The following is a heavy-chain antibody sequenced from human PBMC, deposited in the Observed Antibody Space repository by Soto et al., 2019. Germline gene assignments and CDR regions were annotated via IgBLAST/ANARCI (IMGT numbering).Heavy chain of an antibody. Sequence: GGSLRLSCAASGFTFSSYGMHWVRQAPGKGLEWVAVISYDGSNKYYADSVKGRFTISRDNSKNTLYLQMNSLRAEDTAVYYCAKFYGGNFDYWGQGTLVTVSS. CDR2: ISYDGSNK. D-gene: IGHD4-17*01. J-gene: IGHJ4*02. CDR1: GFTFSSYG. V-gene: IGHV3-30*18. CDR3: AKFYGGNFDY.